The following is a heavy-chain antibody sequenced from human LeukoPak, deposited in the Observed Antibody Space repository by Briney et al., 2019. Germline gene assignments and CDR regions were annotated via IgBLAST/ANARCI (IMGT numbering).Heavy chain of an antibody. J-gene: IGHJ4*02. V-gene: IGHV3-48*01. Sequence: GGSLRLSCAASGFTFKTYGMGWVRQAPGKGLEWVSYISSTSSTVYYADSVKGRFTISRDNVKNSLYLQMNSLRAEDTAVYYCARGRDSSSSYPGYWGQGTLVTVSS. CDR3: ARGRDSSSSYPGY. CDR2: ISSTSSTV. CDR1: GFTFKTYG. D-gene: IGHD6-6*01.